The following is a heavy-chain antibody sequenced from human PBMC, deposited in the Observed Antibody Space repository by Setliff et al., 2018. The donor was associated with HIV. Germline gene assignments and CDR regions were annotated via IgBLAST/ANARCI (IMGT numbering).Heavy chain of an antibody. V-gene: IGHV1-46*01. Sequence: ASVKVSCKAFGYTFTSYFLHWVRQAPGQGLEWLGIIDPNGGATNYAQKLQGRLTVTTDTSTGTLYMELSNLRSDDSAVYYCARAGGGATDQAFDIWGQGTMVTVSS. CDR3: ARAGGGATDQAFDI. J-gene: IGHJ3*02. CDR1: GYTFTSYF. CDR2: IDPNGGAT. D-gene: IGHD2-2*01.